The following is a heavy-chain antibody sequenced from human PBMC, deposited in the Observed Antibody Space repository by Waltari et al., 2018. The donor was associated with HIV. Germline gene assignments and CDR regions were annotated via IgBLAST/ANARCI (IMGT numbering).Heavy chain of an antibody. V-gene: IGHV1-8*02. CDR3: STSRPGAMFGDA. D-gene: IGHD3-3*01. CDR2: MNPSTGNA. CDR1: GYPFTNYD. J-gene: IGHJ5*02. Sequence: QGQLVQSGAEVKQSGASVRISCKASGYPFTNYDINWLRQATGQGLEWMGGMNPSTGNAGFAHNFQGRVVMTRDIPINTAYMELSGLTSHDAAVYYCSTSRPGAMFGDAWGQGTLVTVSS.